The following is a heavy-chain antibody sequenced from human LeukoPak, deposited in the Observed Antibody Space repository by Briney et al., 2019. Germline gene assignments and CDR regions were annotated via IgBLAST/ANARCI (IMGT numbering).Heavy chain of an antibody. CDR3: ARAFTPIVVVPAAKYLYYYYGMDV. J-gene: IGHJ6*02. CDR1: GFTFSSYG. Sequence: PGRSLRLSCAASGFTFSSYGMHWVRQAPGKGLEWVAVISYDGSNKYYADSVKGRFTISRDNSKNTLYLQMNSLRAEDTAVYYCARAFTPIVVVPAAKYLYYYYGMDVWGQGTTVTVSS. CDR2: ISYDGSNK. V-gene: IGHV3-30*03. D-gene: IGHD2-2*01.